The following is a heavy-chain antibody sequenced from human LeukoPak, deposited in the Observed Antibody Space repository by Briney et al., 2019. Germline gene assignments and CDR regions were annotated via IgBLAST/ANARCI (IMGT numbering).Heavy chain of an antibody. J-gene: IGHJ3*02. V-gene: IGHV3-21*01. CDR3: ATYLSQMTTHSDAFDS. Sequence: GGSLRLSCAAPGFTFSSYTMNWARQDPRNWREWVSSITSGSGYINNADLLKGPYTISKDKSKNSLYMQKYRMRAENTALYNCATYLSQMTTHSDAFDSWGQGAMVSVSS. CDR1: GFTFSSYT. D-gene: IGHD5-24*01. CDR2: ITSGSGYI.